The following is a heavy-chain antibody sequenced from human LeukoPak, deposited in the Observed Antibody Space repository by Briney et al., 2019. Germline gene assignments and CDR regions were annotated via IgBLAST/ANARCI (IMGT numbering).Heavy chain of an antibody. CDR3: ARYTGGGVY. J-gene: IGHJ4*02. Sequence: RGSLRLSCAVSGFTFSSGYMHWVRQPPGKGPVWVSRISSDGNNTIYADSVKGRFTISRDDARNTLYLQMNSLRDADTAVYYCARYTGGGVYWGQGTLVTVSS. CDR2: ISSDGNNT. V-gene: IGHV3-74*01. CDR1: GFTFSSGY. D-gene: IGHD2-2*02.